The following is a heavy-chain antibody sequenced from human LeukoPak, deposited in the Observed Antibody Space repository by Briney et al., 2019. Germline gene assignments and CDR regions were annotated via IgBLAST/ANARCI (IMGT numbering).Heavy chain of an antibody. CDR1: GYVFTNYY. Sequence: ASVKVSCKASGYVFTNYYMHWVRQAPGQGLEWMGKINPSGDSTNSAQKFQGRVSMTRDTSASTVYMEVSSLRSEGTAVYYCARAYDFRDAFDIWGQGTMVTVSS. V-gene: IGHV1-46*01. D-gene: IGHD3-3*01. J-gene: IGHJ3*02. CDR3: ARAYDFRDAFDI. CDR2: INPSGDST.